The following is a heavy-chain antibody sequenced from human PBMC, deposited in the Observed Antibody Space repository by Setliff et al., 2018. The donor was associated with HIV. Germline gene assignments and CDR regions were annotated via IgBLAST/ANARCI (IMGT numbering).Heavy chain of an antibody. CDR1: GGSLSGYY. D-gene: IGHD2-15*01. V-gene: IGHV4-34*01. CDR2: VSHTGST. J-gene: IGHJ2*01. Sequence: SETLSLTCAVYGGSLSGYYWRWIRQPPGKGLEWIGDVSHTGSTNYNPSLKSRITISLDKSKNQFSLKLTSVTAADTAIYFCARSCQSGRSDWYFDLWGRGTLVTVSS. CDR3: ARSCQSGRSDWYFDL.